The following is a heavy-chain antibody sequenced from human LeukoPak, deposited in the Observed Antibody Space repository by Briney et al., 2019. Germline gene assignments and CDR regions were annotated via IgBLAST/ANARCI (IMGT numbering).Heavy chain of an antibody. D-gene: IGHD2-2*01. CDR3: AREIVVVPAAYDY. J-gene: IGHJ4*02. V-gene: IGHV4-38-2*02. CDR2: IYHSGST. CDR1: GYSISSGYY. Sequence: SETLSLTCTVSGYSISSGYYWGWIRQPPGKGLEWIGSIYHSGSTYYNPSLKSRVTISVDTSKNQFSLRLSSVTAADTAVYYCAREIVVVPAAYDYWGQGTLVTVSS.